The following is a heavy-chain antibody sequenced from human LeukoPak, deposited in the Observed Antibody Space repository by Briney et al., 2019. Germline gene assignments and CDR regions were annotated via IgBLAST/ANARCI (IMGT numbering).Heavy chain of an antibody. CDR3: ARDYVDTAMVFDY. J-gene: IGHJ4*02. V-gene: IGHV3-21*01. Sequence: ISITSSYIYYADSVKGRFTISRDNANNSLYLQMNSLRAEDTAVYYCARDYVDTAMVFDYWGQGTLVTVSS. D-gene: IGHD5-18*01. CDR2: ISITSSYI.